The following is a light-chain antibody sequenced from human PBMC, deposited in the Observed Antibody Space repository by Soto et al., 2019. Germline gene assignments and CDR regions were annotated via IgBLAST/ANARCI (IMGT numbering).Light chain of an antibody. V-gene: IGLV3-21*04. CDR3: QVWDSSSDHYV. J-gene: IGLJ1*01. Sequence: SYELTQAPSESVAPGETASITCGGDKIGRKSVHWYQQRPGQAPVLVMYYDNDRPSEIPERFSGSNSGNTATLSISRVEAGDEADYYCQVWDSSSDHYVFGTGTKLTVL. CDR1: KIGRKS. CDR2: YDN.